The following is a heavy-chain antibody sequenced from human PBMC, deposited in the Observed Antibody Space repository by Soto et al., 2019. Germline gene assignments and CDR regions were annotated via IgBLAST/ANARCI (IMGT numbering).Heavy chain of an antibody. CDR1: GYTFTGYY. D-gene: IGHD4-17*01. CDR3: ARATTVTTSEPSKDWFDP. J-gene: IGHJ5*02. V-gene: IGHV1-2*04. Sequence: ASVKVSCKASGYTFTGYYMHWVRQAPGQGLEWMGWINPNSGGTNYAQKFQGWVTMTRDTSISTAYMELSRLRSDNTAVYYCARATTVTTSEPSKDWFDPWGQGTLVTVSS. CDR2: INPNSGGT.